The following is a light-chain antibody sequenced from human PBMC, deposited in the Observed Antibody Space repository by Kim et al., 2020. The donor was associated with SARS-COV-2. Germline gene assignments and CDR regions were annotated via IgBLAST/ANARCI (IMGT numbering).Light chain of an antibody. CDR2: ATS. CDR1: QSLSPAY. V-gene: IGKV3-20*01. CDR3: QQCQTTPPT. J-gene: IGKJ4*01. Sequence: EIVLTQSPGTLSLSPGESATLSCRASQSLSPAYLVWYQQKVGQAPRLLLYATSGRANGVPDRFSGSGSETEFSLTITGLAPEDFAVYYCQQCQTTPPTFGGGTKVDIK.